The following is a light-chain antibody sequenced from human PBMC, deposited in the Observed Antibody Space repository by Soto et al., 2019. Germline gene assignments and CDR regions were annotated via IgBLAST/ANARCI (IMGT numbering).Light chain of an antibody. CDR2: EDT. Sequence: LTQPHSVSESPGKTVTISCARSSGNIASTYVQWYQQRPDSAPTIVIYEDTQRPSGVPDRFSGSIDSSSDSASLTISGLRTEDEADYYCQSYDGNNYVFGTGTKLTVL. CDR3: QSYDGNNYV. CDR1: SGNIASTY. V-gene: IGLV6-57*04. J-gene: IGLJ1*01.